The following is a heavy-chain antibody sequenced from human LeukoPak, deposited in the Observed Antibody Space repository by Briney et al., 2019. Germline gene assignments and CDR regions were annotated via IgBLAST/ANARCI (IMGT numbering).Heavy chain of an antibody. CDR2: IIPIFGTA. J-gene: IGHJ4*02. Sequence: AASVKVSCKASGGTFSSYAISWVRQAPGQGLEWMGGIIPIFGTANYAQKFQGRVTITADESTSTAYMELSSLRSEDTAVYYCARDLLAYCGGDCYSPIDYWGQGTLVTVSS. D-gene: IGHD2-21*02. CDR1: GGTFSSYA. V-gene: IGHV1-69*01. CDR3: ARDLLAYCGGDCYSPIDY.